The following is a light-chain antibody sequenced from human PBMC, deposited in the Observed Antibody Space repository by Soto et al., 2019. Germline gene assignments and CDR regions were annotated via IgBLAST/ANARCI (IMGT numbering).Light chain of an antibody. Sequence: DIVMTQSPDSLAVSLGEGATINFKSSQSILYSSNNKNYLAWYQQKPGQPPKLLIYWASTRESGVPDRFSGSGSGTDFTLTISSLQAEDVAVYSCQQYYSTPPTFGGGTKVEIK. V-gene: IGKV4-1*01. J-gene: IGKJ4*01. CDR1: QSILYSSNNKNY. CDR3: QQYYSTPPT. CDR2: WAS.